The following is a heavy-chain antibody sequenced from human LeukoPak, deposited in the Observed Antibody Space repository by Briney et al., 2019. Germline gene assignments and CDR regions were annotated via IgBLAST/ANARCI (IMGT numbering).Heavy chain of an antibody. CDR3: AADLLGAAAYS. D-gene: IGHD6-13*01. J-gene: IGHJ5*02. CDR1: GYTFTSYD. Sequence: ASVKVSCKASGYTFTSYDINWVRQATGQGLEWIGWIVVGSGTTQYAQNFQERVTITRDMSTTTAYMELSSLRSGDTAVYYCAADLLGAAAYSWGQGTLVTVSS. CDR2: IVVGSGTT. V-gene: IGHV1-58*02.